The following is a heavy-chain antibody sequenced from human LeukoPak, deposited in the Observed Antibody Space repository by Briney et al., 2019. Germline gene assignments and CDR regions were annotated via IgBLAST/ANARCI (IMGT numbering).Heavy chain of an antibody. CDR3: ARDVYYYDSSYYSPCFDY. V-gene: IGHV4-59*12. J-gene: IGHJ4*02. D-gene: IGHD3-22*01. Sequence: GSLRLSCAASGFTLKTYSMNWVRQPPGKGLEWIGTIYYSGSTYYNPSLKSRVTISVDTSTNQFSLKLSSVTAADTAVYYCARDVYYYDSSYYSPCFDYWGQGTLVTVSS. CDR2: IYYSGST. CDR1: GFTLKTYS.